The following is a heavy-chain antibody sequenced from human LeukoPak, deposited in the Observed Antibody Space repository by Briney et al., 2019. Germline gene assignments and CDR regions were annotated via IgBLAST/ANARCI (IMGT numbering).Heavy chain of an antibody. CDR2: IHYDGSNE. CDR3: AKNHRDAGDY. D-gene: IGHD2-2*01. J-gene: IGHJ4*02. V-gene: IGHV3-30*02. CDR1: GFTFSSYD. Sequence: PGGSLRLSCAASGFTFSSYDMHWVRQAPGKGLEWVAFIHYDGSNEYYADSVKGRFTISRDDSRNTLYLQMNSLRAEDTALYYCAKNHRDAGDYWGQGTLVTVSS.